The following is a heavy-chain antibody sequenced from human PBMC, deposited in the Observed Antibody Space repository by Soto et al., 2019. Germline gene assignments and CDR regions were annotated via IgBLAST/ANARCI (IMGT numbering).Heavy chain of an antibody. D-gene: IGHD3-10*01. V-gene: IGHV3-23*01. Sequence: GSLRLSCAASGFTFSSYAMSWVRQAPGKGLEWVSAISGSGVSTYYADSVKGRFTISRDNSKNTLYLQMNSLRAEDTAVYYCAKWPRMVRVFDYWGQGTLVTVSS. CDR1: GFTFSSYA. J-gene: IGHJ4*02. CDR3: AKWPRMVRVFDY. CDR2: ISGSGVST.